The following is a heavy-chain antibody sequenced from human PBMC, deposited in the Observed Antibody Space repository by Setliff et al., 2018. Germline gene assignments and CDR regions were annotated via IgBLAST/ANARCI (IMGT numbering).Heavy chain of an antibody. Sequence: SETLSLTCTVSGGSISTYYWSWIRQPPGKGLEWIGYIYYSGSTNYNPSLKSRVTISVDTSKKQISLKLRSVTAADTAVYYCARHPAGQGAFDIWGQGTKVTVSS. J-gene: IGHJ3*02. V-gene: IGHV4-59*08. CDR3: ARHPAGQGAFDI. CDR1: GGSISTYY. CDR2: IYYSGST.